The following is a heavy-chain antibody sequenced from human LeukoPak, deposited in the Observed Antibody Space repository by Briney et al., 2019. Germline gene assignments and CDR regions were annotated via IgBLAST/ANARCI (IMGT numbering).Heavy chain of an antibody. V-gene: IGHV1-18*04. CDR2: ISAYNGNT. CDR1: GYTFTSYG. D-gene: IGHD2-15*01. CDR3: ARVGSGRVVAATSYYYYYGMDV. J-gene: IGHJ6*04. Sequence: ASVKVSCKASGYTFTSYGISWVRQAPGQGLEWMGWISAYNGNTNYVQKLQGRVTMTTDTSTSTAYMELRSLRSDDTAVYYCARVGSGRVVAATSYYYYYGMDVWGKGTTVTVSS.